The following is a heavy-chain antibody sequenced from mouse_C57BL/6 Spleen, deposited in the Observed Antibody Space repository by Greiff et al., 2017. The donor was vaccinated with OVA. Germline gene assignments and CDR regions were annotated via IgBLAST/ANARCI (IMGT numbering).Heavy chain of an antibody. D-gene: IGHD1-1*01. CDR3: ARDYYGSSYEAWFAY. V-gene: IGHV2-2*01. Sequence: QVQLKESGPGLVQPSQRLSITCTVSGFSLTSYGVHWVRQSPGKGLEWLGVIWSGGSTDYNAAFISRLSISKDNSKSQVFFKMNSLQADDTAIYYCARDYYGSSYEAWFAYWGQGTLVTVSA. CDR1: GFSLTSYG. J-gene: IGHJ3*01. CDR2: IWSGGST.